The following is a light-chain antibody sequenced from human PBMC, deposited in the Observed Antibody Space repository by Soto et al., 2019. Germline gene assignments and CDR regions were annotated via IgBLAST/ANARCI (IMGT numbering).Light chain of an antibody. V-gene: IGKV2-28*01. CDR2: FAS. CDR3: MQVLQNPIS. J-gene: IGKJ5*01. CDR1: QILLHSHVFHY. Sequence: DIVLTQSALLLPVTPGATASISCRSSQILLHSHVFHYLHWYLQKPGQSPQLLIYFASNRATGVPDRFSGSGSGTDFTLKISRVEAEDVGVYYCMQVLQNPISFGQWTRLEIK.